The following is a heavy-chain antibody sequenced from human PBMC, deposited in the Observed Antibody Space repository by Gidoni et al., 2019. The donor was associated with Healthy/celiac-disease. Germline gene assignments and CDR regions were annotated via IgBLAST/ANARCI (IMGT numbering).Heavy chain of an antibody. CDR1: CGSIRSGSYY. J-gene: IGHJ4*02. CDR2: IYTRGST. V-gene: IGHV4-61*02. Sequence: QVQLQASGPGLVKPSQTLSLTCPVSCGSIRSGSYYWSWIRQPAGKGLEWIGRIYTRGSTNYNPSLKSRVTISVDTSKNQFSLKLSSVTAADTAVYYCARGYSGSYYYADYWGQGTLVTVSS. D-gene: IGHD1-26*01. CDR3: ARGYSGSYYYADY.